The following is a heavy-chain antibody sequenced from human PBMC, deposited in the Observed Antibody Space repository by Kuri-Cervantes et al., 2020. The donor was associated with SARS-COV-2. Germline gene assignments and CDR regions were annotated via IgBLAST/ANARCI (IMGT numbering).Heavy chain of an antibody. D-gene: IGHD5-12*01. Sequence: SVNVSCKASGDTFSTYTISWVRQAPGQGLEWMGRIIPTLGVPHYAQKFQGRVTITADKSTSTAYMELSSLRSEDTAVYYCASGGYSGYLSAFDIWGQGRMVTVSS. CDR1: GDTFSTYT. CDR3: ASGGYSGYLSAFDI. V-gene: IGHV1-69*02. CDR2: IIPTLGVP. J-gene: IGHJ3*02.